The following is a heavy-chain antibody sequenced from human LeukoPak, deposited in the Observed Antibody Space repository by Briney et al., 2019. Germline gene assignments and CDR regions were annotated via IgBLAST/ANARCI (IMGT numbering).Heavy chain of an antibody. J-gene: IGHJ4*02. Sequence: EASVKVSCKASGYTFTSHGISWVRQAPGQGLEWMGWISTYNGNTNYAQKLQGRVSMTTDTSTSTAYMDLSSLRSEDTAVYYCARGNTAMVRETYYFDYWGQGTLVTVSS. D-gene: IGHD5-18*01. CDR1: GYTFTSHG. V-gene: IGHV1-18*01. CDR2: ISTYNGNT. CDR3: ARGNTAMVRETYYFDY.